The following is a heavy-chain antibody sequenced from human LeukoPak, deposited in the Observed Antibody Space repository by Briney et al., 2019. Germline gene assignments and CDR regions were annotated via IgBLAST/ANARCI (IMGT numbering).Heavy chain of an antibody. CDR2: INPNSGGT. J-gene: IGHJ5*02. D-gene: IGHD2-2*01. V-gene: IGHV1-2*02. CDR1: GYTFTGYY. CDR3: ARDRRVVVVPAAPSTRFDP. Sequence: ASVTVSCKASGYTFTGYYMHWVRQAPGQGLEWMGWINPNSGGTNYAQKFQGRVTMTRDTSISTAYMELSRLRSDDTAVYYCARDRRVVVVPAAPSTRFDPWGQGTLVTVSS.